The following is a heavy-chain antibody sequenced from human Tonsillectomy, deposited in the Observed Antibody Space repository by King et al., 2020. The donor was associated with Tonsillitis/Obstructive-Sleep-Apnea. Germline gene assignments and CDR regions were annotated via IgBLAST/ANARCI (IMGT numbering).Heavy chain of an antibody. CDR2: ISGSGGST. D-gene: IGHD6-19*01. Sequence: VKLLESGGDLVQPGGSLRLSCAASGFTFSSYAMNWVRQAPGKGPEWVSGISGSGGSTYYADSVKGRFTISRDNYKNTVYLQMNSLRAEDTAIYSCAKLESTVPVAGTVDSYFDYWGQGTLVTVSS. V-gene: IGHV3-23*01. CDR1: GFTFSSYA. CDR3: AKLESTVPVAGTVDSYFDY. J-gene: IGHJ4*02.